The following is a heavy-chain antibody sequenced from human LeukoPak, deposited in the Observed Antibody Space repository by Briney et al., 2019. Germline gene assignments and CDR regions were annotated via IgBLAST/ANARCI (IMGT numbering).Heavy chain of an antibody. D-gene: IGHD5-12*01. J-gene: IGHJ4*02. CDR2: IIPILGIA. CDR3: ASSPTNYLDY. Sequence: ASVKVSCKASGGTFSSYAISWVRQAPGQGLEWMGRIIPILGIANYAQKFQGRVTITADKSTSTTYMELSSLRSEDTAVYYCASSPTNYLDYWGQGTLVTVSS. V-gene: IGHV1-69*04. CDR1: GGTFSSYA.